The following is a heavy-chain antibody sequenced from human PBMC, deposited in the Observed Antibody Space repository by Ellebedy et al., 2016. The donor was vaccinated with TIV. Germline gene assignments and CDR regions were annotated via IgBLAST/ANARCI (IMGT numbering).Heavy chain of an antibody. Sequence: GGSLRLSCAASRFSFSNYWMSWGRQAPGKGLEWVANINQDGSEKHYVDSVEGRFTISRDNANKSLYLQMISLRAEDTAVYYCASYVSYGDFLSPTHAFENWGQGTMVIVSS. D-gene: IGHD4-17*01. V-gene: IGHV3-7*01. CDR1: RFSFSNYW. J-gene: IGHJ3*02. CDR3: ASYVSYGDFLSPTHAFEN. CDR2: INQDGSEK.